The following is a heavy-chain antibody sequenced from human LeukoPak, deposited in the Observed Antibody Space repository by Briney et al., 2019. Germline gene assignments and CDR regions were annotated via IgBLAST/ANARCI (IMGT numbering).Heavy chain of an antibody. CDR2: INAGNGHT. Sequence: GASVKVSCKASGYTFSNYAIHWVRQAPGQRFEWMGWINAGNGHTKYSQNFQGRVTITRDSSASTAYMELSSLTSEDTAVYYCARGIWSATRVDYYLDNWGRGTLVTVSS. CDR1: GYTFSNYA. J-gene: IGHJ4*02. D-gene: IGHD5-24*01. CDR3: ARGIWSATRVDYYLDN. V-gene: IGHV1-3*01.